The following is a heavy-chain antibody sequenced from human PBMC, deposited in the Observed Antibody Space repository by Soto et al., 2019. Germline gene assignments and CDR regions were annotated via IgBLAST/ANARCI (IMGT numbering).Heavy chain of an antibody. CDR2: IKSKANGETT. CDR1: GITFINAW. Sequence: EKQLVESGGGLVKPGESLRLSCAVSGITFINAWMSWVRQAPGKGLEWVARIKSKANGETTDYAAPVKGSFSISTDESKTMLYLQMNNLKAEDTAVYYCITDPGEYENVWGQGTLVTVSS. J-gene: IGHJ4*02. D-gene: IGHD4-17*01. CDR3: ITDPGEYENV. V-gene: IGHV3-15*01.